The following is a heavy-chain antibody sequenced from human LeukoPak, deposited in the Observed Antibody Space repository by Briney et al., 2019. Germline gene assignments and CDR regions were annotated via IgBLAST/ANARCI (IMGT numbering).Heavy chain of an antibody. V-gene: IGHV1-18*04. CDR2: ISAYNGNT. CDR1: GYTFTSYG. D-gene: IGHD2-15*01. CDR3: ARDGYCSGGSCYRDNWFDP. J-gene: IGHJ5*02. Sequence: ASVKVSCKASGYTFTSYGISWVRQAPGQGLEWMGWISAYNGNTNYAQKLQGRVTMATDTSTSTAYMELRSLRSDDTAVYYYARDGYCSGGSCYRDNWFDPWGQGTLVTVSS.